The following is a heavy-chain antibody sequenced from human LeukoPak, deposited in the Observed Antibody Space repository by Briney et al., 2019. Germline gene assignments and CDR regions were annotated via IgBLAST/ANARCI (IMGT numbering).Heavy chain of an antibody. CDR3: ARVIGDPDAFDI. V-gene: IGHV3-53*01. CDR1: GFTVGSHY. D-gene: IGHD7-27*01. J-gene: IGHJ3*02. Sequence: GGSLRLSCAASGFTVGSHYMSWVRQAPGKGLEWVSVIYTGGSTYYADSVKGRFTISRDHPKNTLFLQTNNLRAEDTAVYYCARVIGDPDAFDIWGQGAMVTVSS. CDR2: IYTGGST.